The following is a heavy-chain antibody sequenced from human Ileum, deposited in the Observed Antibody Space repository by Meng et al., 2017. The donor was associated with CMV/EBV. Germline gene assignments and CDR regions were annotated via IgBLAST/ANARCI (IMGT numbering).Heavy chain of an antibody. D-gene: IGHD3-10*01. Sequence: GESLKISCAASGFTFSSYAMSWVRQAPGKGLEWVSAISGSGGSTYYADSVKCRFTISRDNSKNVLYLQMNSLRAEDTAVYYCAEDGSITMVRGVIKNWGQGTLVTVSS. V-gene: IGHV3-23*01. CDR2: ISGSGGST. J-gene: IGHJ4*02. CDR3: AEDGSITMVRGVIKN. CDR1: GFTFSSYA.